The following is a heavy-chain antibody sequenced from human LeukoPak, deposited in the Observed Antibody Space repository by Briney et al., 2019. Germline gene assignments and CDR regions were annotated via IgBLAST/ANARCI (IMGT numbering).Heavy chain of an antibody. D-gene: IGHD6-19*01. Sequence: SETLSLTCTVSGGSISSYYWSWIRQPPGKGLGWIGYIYYSGSSNYNPSLKSRVTISVDTSKNQFSLKLSSVTAADTAVYYCARLEQWLGSWYFDLWGRGTLVTVSS. CDR3: ARLEQWLGSWYFDL. CDR1: GGSISSYY. J-gene: IGHJ2*01. V-gene: IGHV4-59*08. CDR2: IYYSGSS.